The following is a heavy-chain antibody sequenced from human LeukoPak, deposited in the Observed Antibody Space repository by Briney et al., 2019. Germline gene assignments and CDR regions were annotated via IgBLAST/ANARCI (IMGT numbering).Heavy chain of an antibody. CDR3: ARGGPYYYYYYYMDV. Sequence: SETLSPTCAVYGGSFSGYYWSWIRQPPGKGLKWFGSIYYSGSTYYSPSLKSRVTISVDTSKNQFSLKMSSVTAADTAVYYCARGGPYYYYYYYMDVWGKGTTVTVSS. V-gene: IGHV4-34*01. CDR2: IYYSGST. CDR1: GGSFSGYY. J-gene: IGHJ6*03.